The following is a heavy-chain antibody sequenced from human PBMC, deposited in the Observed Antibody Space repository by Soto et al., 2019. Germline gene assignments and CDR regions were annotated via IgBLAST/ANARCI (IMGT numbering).Heavy chain of an antibody. V-gene: IGHV1-3*01. Sequence: ASVKVSCKASGYTFTSYAMHWVRQAPGQRLEWMGWINAGNGNTKYSQKFQGRVTITRDTSASTAYMELSSLRSEDTAVYYCARDALTGYYYEKWGRGTLVTVSS. J-gene: IGHJ4*02. D-gene: IGHD3-22*01. CDR3: ARDALTGYYYEK. CDR2: INAGNGNT. CDR1: GYTFTSYA.